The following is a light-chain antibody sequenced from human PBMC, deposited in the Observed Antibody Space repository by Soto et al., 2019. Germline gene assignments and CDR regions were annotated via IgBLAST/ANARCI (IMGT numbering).Light chain of an antibody. V-gene: IGKV3-15*01. CDR2: GAS. CDR3: QEYDNWPPWT. CDR1: QNVRCN. J-gene: IGKJ1*01. Sequence: TVMTQSPATLSVSLGERVTLSCRASQNVRCNLAWYQQKPGQPPRLLIYGASTRATDVPARFSGSGSGTEFTLTISCLESEDFAVYYCQEYDNWPPWTFGQGTKVDIK.